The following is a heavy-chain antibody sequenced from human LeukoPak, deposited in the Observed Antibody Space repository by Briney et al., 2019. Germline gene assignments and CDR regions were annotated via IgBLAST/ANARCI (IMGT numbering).Heavy chain of an antibody. J-gene: IGHJ4*02. CDR2: IYYSGST. CDR1: GGPISSGYYY. Sequence: PSQTLSLTCTVSGGPISSGYYYWSWIRQPPGKGLEWIGYIYYSGSTYYNPSLKSRATISVDTSENQFSLKLSSVTAADTAVYYCARDLEDSSGFYYFDYWGQGTLVAVSS. D-gene: IGHD3-22*01. CDR3: ARDLEDSSGFYYFDY. V-gene: IGHV4-30-4*01.